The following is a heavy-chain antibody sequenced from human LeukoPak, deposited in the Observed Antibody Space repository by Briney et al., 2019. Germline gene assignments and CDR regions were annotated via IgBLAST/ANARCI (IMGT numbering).Heavy chain of an antibody. CDR2: IRYDGSNK. CDR3: ARDSSGYYSNNRDAFDI. CDR1: GFTFSSYG. D-gene: IGHD3-22*01. V-gene: IGHV3-30*02. Sequence: GGSLRLSCAASGFTFSSYGMHWVRQAPGKGLEWVAYIRYDGSNKYYADSVKGRFTISRDNSKNTLYLQMNSLRAEDTAVYYCARDSSGYYSNNRDAFDIWGQGTMVTVSS. J-gene: IGHJ3*02.